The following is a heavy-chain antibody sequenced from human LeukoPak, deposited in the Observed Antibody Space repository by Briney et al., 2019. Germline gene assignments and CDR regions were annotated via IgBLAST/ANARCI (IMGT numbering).Heavy chain of an antibody. CDR2: ISAYNGNP. CDR1: GYTFTSHG. D-gene: IGHD3-22*01. J-gene: IGHJ6*02. V-gene: IGHV1-18*01. CDR3: ARDRTYYDSKDGMDV. Sequence: GASVKVSCKASGYTFTSHGISWVRQAPGQGLEWMGWISAYNGNPAYAQNLQGRVTMTADTSTTTAYMELRSLRSDDTAVYYCARDRTYYDSKDGMDVWGQGTTVTVSS.